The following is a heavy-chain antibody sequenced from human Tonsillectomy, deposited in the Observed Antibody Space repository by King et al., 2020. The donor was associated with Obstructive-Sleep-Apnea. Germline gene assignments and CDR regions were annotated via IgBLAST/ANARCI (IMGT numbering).Heavy chain of an antibody. CDR1: GGSFSGYY. Sequence: VQLQQWGAGLLKPSETLSLTCAVYGGSFSGYYWSWLRQPPGKGLEWIGEINHSGSTNYNPSLKSRVTISVDTSKNQFSLKLSSVTAADTAVYYCARGRRNYYGSGSQRCWFDPWGQGTLVTVSS. J-gene: IGHJ5*02. D-gene: IGHD3-10*01. CDR3: ARGRRNYYGSGSQRCWFDP. CDR2: INHSGST. V-gene: IGHV4-34*01.